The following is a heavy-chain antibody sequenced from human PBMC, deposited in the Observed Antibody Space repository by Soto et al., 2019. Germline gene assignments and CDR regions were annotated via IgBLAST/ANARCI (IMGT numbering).Heavy chain of an antibody. CDR3: ARISGSGHLGWFDP. V-gene: IGHV3-33*01. CDR2: IWYDGSYK. J-gene: IGHJ5*02. CDR1: GFTFNTYG. D-gene: IGHD3-10*01. Sequence: PVGSLRLSCLSSGFTFNTYGMFWARQAPGTGLEWVAGIWYDGSYKYYLDSVKGRFTVSRDNSKNTVYLEMNNLRGEDTAVYYCARISGSGHLGWFDPWGQGTLVTVSS.